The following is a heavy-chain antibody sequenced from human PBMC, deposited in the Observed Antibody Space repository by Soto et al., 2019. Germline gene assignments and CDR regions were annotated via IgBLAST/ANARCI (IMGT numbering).Heavy chain of an antibody. J-gene: IGHJ6*02. CDR2: IVPIFGTA. D-gene: IGHD3-10*01. V-gene: IGHV1-69*13. Sequence: SVKVSCKASGGTFSSYAISWVRQAPGQGLEWMGGIVPIFGTANYAQKFQGRVTITADESTSTAYMELSSLRSEDTAVYYCARGGGITMVRGVIITNYYYGMDVWGQGTTVTVSS. CDR3: ARGGGITMVRGVIITNYYYGMDV. CDR1: GGTFSSYA.